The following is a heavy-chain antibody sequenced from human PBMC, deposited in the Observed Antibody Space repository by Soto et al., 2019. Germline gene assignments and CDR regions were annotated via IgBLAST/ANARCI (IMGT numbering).Heavy chain of an antibody. CDR3: ARTPPWYYDSSGYPKAYYYYGMDV. J-gene: IGHJ6*02. CDR2: IYPGDSDT. D-gene: IGHD3-22*01. CDR1: GYSFTSYW. Sequence: PGESLKISCKGSGYSFTSYWIGWVRQMPGKGLEWMGIIYPGDSDTRYSPSFQGQVTISADKSISTAYLQWSSLKASDTAMYYCARTPPWYYDSSGYPKAYYYYGMDVWGQGTTVTVSS. V-gene: IGHV5-51*01.